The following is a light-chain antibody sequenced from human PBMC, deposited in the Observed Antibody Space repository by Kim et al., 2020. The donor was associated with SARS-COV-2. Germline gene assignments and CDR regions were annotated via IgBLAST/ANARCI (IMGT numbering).Light chain of an antibody. Sequence: PGQSLTISCTGTSSNLGTFNLVSWYQQHPGKAPKLIIYEVNKRPSGVSNRFAGSKSGNRASLTISGLQPEDEADYYCCSYAGDYIFGTGTKVTVL. V-gene: IGLV2-23*02. J-gene: IGLJ1*01. CDR1: SSNLGTFNL. CDR2: EVN. CDR3: CSYAGDYI.